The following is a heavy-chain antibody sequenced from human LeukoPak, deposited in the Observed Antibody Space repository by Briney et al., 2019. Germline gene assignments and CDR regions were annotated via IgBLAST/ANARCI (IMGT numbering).Heavy chain of an antibody. D-gene: IGHD5-12*01. Sequence: GASVKVSCKASGGTFSSYAISWVRQAPGQGLEWMGGIIPIFGTANYAQKFQGRVTITADKSTSTAYMELSSLRSEDTAVYYCARAGRPHSGYATGESYYFDYWGQGTLVTVSS. J-gene: IGHJ4*02. CDR3: ARAGRPHSGYATGESYYFDY. CDR1: GGTFSSYA. CDR2: IIPIFGTA. V-gene: IGHV1-69*06.